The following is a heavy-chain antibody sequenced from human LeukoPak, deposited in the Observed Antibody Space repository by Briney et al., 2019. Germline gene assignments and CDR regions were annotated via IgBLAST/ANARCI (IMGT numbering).Heavy chain of an antibody. CDR3: ARAGSRYYDSSGYTDY. CDR2: MSYDGSNK. Sequence: GGSLRLSCAASGFTFSSYAMHWVRQAPGKGLEWVAVMSYDGSNKYYADSVKGRFTISRDNSKNTLYLQMNSLRAEDTAVYYCARAGSRYYDSSGYTDYWGQGTLVTVSS. V-gene: IGHV3-30-3*01. CDR1: GFTFSSYA. J-gene: IGHJ4*02. D-gene: IGHD3-22*01.